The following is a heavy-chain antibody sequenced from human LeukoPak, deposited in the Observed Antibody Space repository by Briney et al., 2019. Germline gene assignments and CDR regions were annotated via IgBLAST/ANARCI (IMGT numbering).Heavy chain of an antibody. CDR2: IYSGGGT. J-gene: IGHJ4*02. Sequence: GGSLRLSCAASGFTVSSNYISWVRQALGKGLEWVSVIYSGGGTNYADSVKGRFTISRDNSKNTLYLQMNSLRAEDTAVYYCAKVRYSWDYFDYWGQGTLVTVSS. D-gene: IGHD4-11*01. CDR3: AKVRYSWDYFDY. V-gene: IGHV3-53*01. CDR1: GFTVSSNY.